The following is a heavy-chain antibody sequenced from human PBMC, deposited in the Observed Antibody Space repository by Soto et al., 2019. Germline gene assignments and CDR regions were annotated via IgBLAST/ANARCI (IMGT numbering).Heavy chain of an antibody. CDR3: ARPPLPGYSIHFNS. J-gene: IGHJ4*02. V-gene: IGHV5-51*01. D-gene: IGHD2-15*01. CDR2: VYPRDSDT. CDR1: VYIFIDYW. Sequence: PGESLKLSCKASVYIFIDYWIGWVRQMPGKGLEWMGIVYPRDSDTRYSPSFQGQVTISADRSTGTAFLQWRSLKASDTALYYCARPPLPGYSIHFNSWGQGTLVTVSS.